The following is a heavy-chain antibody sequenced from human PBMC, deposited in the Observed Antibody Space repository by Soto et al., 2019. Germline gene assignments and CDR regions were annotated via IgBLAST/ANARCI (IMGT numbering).Heavy chain of an antibody. CDR3: ARATYSNAWYRFDL. D-gene: IGHD4-4*01. V-gene: IGHV3-7*03. Sequence: LRLSCEASGFTVSGYWMSWVRQAPGKGLGWVADIKHDGSVQYYVDSVKGRFTISRDNAKKLLFLQMNGLRAEDTALYYCARATYSNAWYRFDLCGQGTMVTL. CDR1: GFTVSGYW. CDR2: IKHDGSVQ. J-gene: IGHJ4*02.